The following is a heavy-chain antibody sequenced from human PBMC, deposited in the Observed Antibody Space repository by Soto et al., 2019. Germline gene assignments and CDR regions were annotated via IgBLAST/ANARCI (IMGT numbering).Heavy chain of an antibody. J-gene: IGHJ4*02. CDR3: AKDLGRYGSGSYYY. CDR1: GFTVSSNY. CDR2: IYSGGST. Sequence: GGSLRLSCAASGFTVSSNYMSWVRQAPGKGLEWVSVIYSGGSTYYADSVKGRFTISRDNSKNTLYLQMNSLRAEDTAVYYCAKDLGRYGSGSYYYWGQGTLVTVSS. D-gene: IGHD3-10*01. V-gene: IGHV3-66*01.